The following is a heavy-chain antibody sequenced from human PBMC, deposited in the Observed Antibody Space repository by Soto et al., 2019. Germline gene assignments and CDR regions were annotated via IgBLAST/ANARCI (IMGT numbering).Heavy chain of an antibody. CDR2: IYSGGST. CDR1: GFTVSSNY. D-gene: IGHD2-15*01. CDR3: ATANLLPPWFFDY. J-gene: IGHJ4*02. Sequence: GGSLRLSCAASGFTVSSNYMSWVRQAPGKGLEWVSVIYSGGSTYYADSVKGRFIISRDDSKNTLFLQMNRLRAEDPAVYYCATANLLPPWFFDYWGRETRVTVSS. V-gene: IGHV3-66*01.